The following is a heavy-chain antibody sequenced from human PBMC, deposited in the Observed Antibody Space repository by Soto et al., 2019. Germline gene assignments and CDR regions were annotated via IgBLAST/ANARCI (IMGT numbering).Heavy chain of an antibody. CDR2: IYHSGST. J-gene: IGHJ2*01. CDR3: ARGGIFGVVIIRAAYFDL. Sequence: QVQLQESGPGLVKPSGTLSLTCAVSGGSISSSNWWSWVRQPPGKGLEWIGEIYHSGSTNYNPSLKSRVTISFDRSKIQFSLKLSSVTAADTAVYYCARGGIFGVVIIRAAYFDLWCRGTLVTVSS. V-gene: IGHV4-4*02. CDR1: GGSISSSNW. D-gene: IGHD3-3*01.